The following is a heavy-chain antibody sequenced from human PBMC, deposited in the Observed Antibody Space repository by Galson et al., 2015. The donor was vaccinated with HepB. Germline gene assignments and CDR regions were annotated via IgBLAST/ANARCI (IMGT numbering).Heavy chain of an antibody. J-gene: IGHJ4*02. CDR1: GFTFSSYA. Sequence: SLRLSCAASGFTFSSYAMHWVRQAPGKGLEWVAVISYDGSNKYYADSVKGRFTISRDNSKNTLYLQMNSLRAEDTAVYYCARDVSLYGGMGPPLGYWGQGTLVTVSS. D-gene: IGHD4-23*01. CDR3: ARDVSLYGGMGPPLGY. CDR2: ISYDGSNK. V-gene: IGHV3-30*04.